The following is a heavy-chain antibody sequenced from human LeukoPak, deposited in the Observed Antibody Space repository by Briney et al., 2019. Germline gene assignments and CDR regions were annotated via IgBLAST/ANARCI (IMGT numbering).Heavy chain of an antibody. CDR2: INGGGDIM. Sequence: GGSLRLSCAASGFSLRAYDLIWVRQAPGKGLDWVSIINGGGDIMMYEDSVKGWFTISRDNSKNTFYLQMNSLRVEDTAVYYCAMRDRGYGLDIWGQGTMVTVSS. CDR3: AMRDRGYGLDI. V-gene: IGHV3-23*01. CDR1: GFSLRAYD. D-gene: IGHD3-10*01. J-gene: IGHJ3*02.